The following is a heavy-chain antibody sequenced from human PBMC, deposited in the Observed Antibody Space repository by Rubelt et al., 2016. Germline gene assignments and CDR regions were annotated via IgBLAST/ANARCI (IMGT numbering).Heavy chain of an antibody. CDR3: ERSDGDIDY. J-gene: IGHJ4*02. CDR1: GDSVSSNSAA. Sequence: QVQLQQSGPGLVKPSQTLSLTCAISGDSVSSNSAAWNWNRQSPSRGLEWLGRTYYRSKWYNHYAVSVKSRITINPGICKHQFFLHLTSVTPEDTAVYYCERSDGDIDYWGQGTLVTVSS. D-gene: IGHD5-24*01. CDR2: TYYRSKWYN. V-gene: IGHV6-1*01.